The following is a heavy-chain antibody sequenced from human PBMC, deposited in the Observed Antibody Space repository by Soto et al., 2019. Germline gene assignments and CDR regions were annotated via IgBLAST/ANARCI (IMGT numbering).Heavy chain of an antibody. CDR3: ARRVVVAALYYYYYGMDV. D-gene: IGHD2-15*01. CDR2: IIPIFGTA. CDR1: GGTFSSYA. Sequence: SVKVSCRASGGTFSSYAISWVRQAPVQGLEWMGGIIPIFGTANYAQKFQGRVTITADESTSTAYMELSSLRSEDTAVYYCARRVVVAALYYYYYGMDVWGQGTTVTVSS. J-gene: IGHJ6*02. V-gene: IGHV1-69*13.